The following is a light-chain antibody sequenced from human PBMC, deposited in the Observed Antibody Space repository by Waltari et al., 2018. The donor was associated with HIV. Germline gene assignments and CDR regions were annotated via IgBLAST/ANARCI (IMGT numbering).Light chain of an antibody. Sequence: EIVLTQSPATLSVSPGERATLSYRASQSVNNNLAWYQQKPGQVPRLLIYGASTRATGIPARFSGSGSGTEFTLTISSLQSEDFAVYYCQQYNFWPPLTFGGGTKVEIK. CDR2: GAS. V-gene: IGKV3-15*01. CDR3: QQYNFWPPLT. CDR1: QSVNNN. J-gene: IGKJ4*01.